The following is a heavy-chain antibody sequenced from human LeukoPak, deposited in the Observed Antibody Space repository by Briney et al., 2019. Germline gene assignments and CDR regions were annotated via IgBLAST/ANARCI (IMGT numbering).Heavy chain of an antibody. CDR3: ARNRCNGNWFDP. CDR1: GGSINSYY. J-gene: IGHJ5*02. V-gene: IGHV4-59*01. Sequence: SETLSLTCTVSGGSINSYYWSWIRQPPGKGLEWIGYFYSSGSPTYNPSLKSRVTLSVDTTKNQRSLKLSSVTAADTAVYYWARNRCNGNWFDPWGQGTLVTVSS. CDR2: FYSSGSP. D-gene: IGHD2-8*01.